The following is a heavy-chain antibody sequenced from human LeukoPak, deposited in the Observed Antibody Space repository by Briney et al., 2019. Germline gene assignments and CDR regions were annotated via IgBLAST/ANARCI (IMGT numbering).Heavy chain of an antibody. CDR1: GGSISYYY. Sequence: TETLSLTCTVSGGSISYYYWSWIRQSPGKGLEWIGYIYYSGTTNYNPSLKSRVTISVDTSKNQFSLQLRSVTAADTAVYYCAREDPQTTVPEGMDVWGQGTTVTVSS. V-gene: IGHV4-59*01. D-gene: IGHD4-17*01. CDR3: AREDPQTTVPEGMDV. J-gene: IGHJ6*02. CDR2: IYYSGTT.